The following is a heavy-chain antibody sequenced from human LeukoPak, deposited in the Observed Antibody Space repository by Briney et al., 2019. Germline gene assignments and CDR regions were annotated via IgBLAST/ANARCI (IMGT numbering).Heavy chain of an antibody. V-gene: IGHV4-4*07. Sequence: PSETLSLTCTVSNGSISSYYWSWIRQPAGKGLEWIGRIYYSGSTNYNPSLKSRVTISVDTSKNQFSLKLSSVTAADTAVYYCARKYDYVWGSYRQHWYFDLWGRGTLVTVSS. CDR2: IYYSGST. J-gene: IGHJ2*01. CDR1: NGSISSYY. D-gene: IGHD3-16*02. CDR3: ARKYDYVWGSYRQHWYFDL.